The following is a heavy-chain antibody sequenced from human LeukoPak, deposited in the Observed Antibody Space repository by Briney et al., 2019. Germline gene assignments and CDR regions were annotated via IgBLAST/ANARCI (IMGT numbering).Heavy chain of an antibody. J-gene: IGHJ5*02. V-gene: IGHV4-59*01. Sequence: SETLSLTCTVSGGSISSYYWSWIRQPPGQGLEWIGYIYYSGSTNYNPSLKSRVTISLDTSNNQFSLKLSSVSAADTAVYYCARSPRHAAMAMVPWGQGTLVTVSS. CDR2: IYYSGST. CDR3: ARSPRHAAMAMVP. D-gene: IGHD5-18*01. CDR1: GGSISSYY.